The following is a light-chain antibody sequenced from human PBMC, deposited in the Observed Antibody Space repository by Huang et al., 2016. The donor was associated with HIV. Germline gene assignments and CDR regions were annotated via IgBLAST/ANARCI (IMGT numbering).Light chain of an antibody. V-gene: IGKV3-11*01. CDR2: DAS. CDR1: QSVSSS. Sequence: EIVLTPSPATLSLSPGERATLSCRASQSVSSSLAWYQQKPGQAPMLLIYDASNRATGIPARFSGSGSGTDFTLTISSLEPEDFAVYYCQQRSNWPLTFGGGTKVDIK. CDR3: QQRSNWPLT. J-gene: IGKJ4*01.